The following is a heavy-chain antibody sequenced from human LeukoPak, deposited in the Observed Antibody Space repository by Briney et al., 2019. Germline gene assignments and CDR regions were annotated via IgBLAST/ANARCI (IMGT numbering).Heavy chain of an antibody. Sequence: ASVNVSCKACGYTFTNYYMHWVRRPPGRGRAGMGIINPSGGSTSYAQKFQGRVTMTSDTSTSTVYMELSSLRSEDTAVYYCARASSRRARTAFDIWGQGTMVTVSS. J-gene: IGHJ3*02. CDR3: ARASSRRARTAFDI. D-gene: IGHD3-10*01. V-gene: IGHV1-46*01. CDR2: INPSGGST. CDR1: GYTFTNYY.